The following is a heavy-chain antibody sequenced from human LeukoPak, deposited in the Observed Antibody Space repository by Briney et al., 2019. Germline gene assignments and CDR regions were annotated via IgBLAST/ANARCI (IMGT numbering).Heavy chain of an antibody. CDR3: ARGRYDFWSGYLDY. Sequence: ASVKVSCKASGGTFSSYAISWVRQAPGQGLEWMGGIIPIFGTANYAQKFQGRVTITADESTSTAYMELSSLRSDDTAVYYCARGRYDFWSGYLDYWGQGTLVTVSS. CDR1: GGTFSSYA. D-gene: IGHD3-3*01. V-gene: IGHV1-69*13. J-gene: IGHJ4*02. CDR2: IIPIFGTA.